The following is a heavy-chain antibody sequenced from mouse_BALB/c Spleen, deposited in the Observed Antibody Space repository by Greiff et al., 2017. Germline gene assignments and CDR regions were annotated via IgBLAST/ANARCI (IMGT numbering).Heavy chain of an antibody. CDR3: TRSTVVAPYYFDY. CDR2: INPSTGYT. Sequence: VQLQESGAELAKPGASVKMSCKASGYTFTSYWMHWVKQRPGQGLEWIGYINPSTGYTEYNKKFKDKATLTVDKSSSTAYMQLSSPTSEDSAVYYCTRSTVVAPYYFDYWGQGTTLTVSS. J-gene: IGHJ2*01. V-gene: IGHV1-7*01. CDR1: GYTFTSYW. D-gene: IGHD1-1*01.